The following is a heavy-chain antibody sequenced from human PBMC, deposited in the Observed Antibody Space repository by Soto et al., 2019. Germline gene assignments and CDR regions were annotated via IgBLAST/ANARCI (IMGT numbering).Heavy chain of an antibody. CDR2: IYPGDSDT. Sequence: AESLTISCKDSGDSFVSYWIAWVRQMPGKGLEWMGSIYPGDSDTTYSPSIQGQVTISADKSSTTVYLQWNTLKASDTSMYYCAKKDGYEVEYWGQGTKVTVSS. D-gene: IGHD5-18*01. CDR3: AKKDGYEVEY. V-gene: IGHV5-51*01. CDR1: GDSFVSYW. J-gene: IGHJ4*02.